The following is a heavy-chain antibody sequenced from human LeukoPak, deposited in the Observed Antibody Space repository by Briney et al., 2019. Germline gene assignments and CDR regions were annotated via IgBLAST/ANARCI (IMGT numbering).Heavy chain of an antibody. Sequence: SVKVSCKASGGTFSNYAISWVRQAPGRGLEWVGGIIPIFGTAKYAQKFQGRVTITADESTSTAYMELNSLRSEDTAVYYCARDNKWELFALDYWGQGTLVTVSS. CDR1: GGTFSNYA. V-gene: IGHV1-69*13. CDR2: IIPIFGTA. J-gene: IGHJ4*02. CDR3: ARDNKWELFALDY. D-gene: IGHD1-26*01.